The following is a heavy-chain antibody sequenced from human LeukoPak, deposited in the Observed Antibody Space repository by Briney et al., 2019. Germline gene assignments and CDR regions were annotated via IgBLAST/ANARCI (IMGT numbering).Heavy chain of an antibody. Sequence: SETLSLTCTVSGGSISSYYWSWIRQPPGKGLEWIGYIYYSGSTNYNPSLKSRVTISVDTSKNQFSLKLSSVTAADTAVYYCARGARYFDWGQGTLVTVSS. D-gene: IGHD3-9*01. V-gene: IGHV4-59*08. CDR3: ARGARYFD. CDR2: IYYSGST. J-gene: IGHJ4*02. CDR1: GGSISSYY.